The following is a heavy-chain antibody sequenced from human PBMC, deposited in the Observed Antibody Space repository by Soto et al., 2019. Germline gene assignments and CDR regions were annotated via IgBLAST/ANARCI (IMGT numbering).Heavy chain of an antibody. CDR3: ARQGVVKSGNDNMDV. D-gene: IGHD2-21*01. CDR1: SYSFTTYC. Sequence: SLNXSFNVSSYSFTTYCISFVLQMPGKGLECMGRIDPSDSYTNYSPSFQGHVTVSIDKSISTAYLQWSSLKASDTAMYYCARQGVVKSGNDNMDVWGQGTTVTVSS. J-gene: IGHJ6*02. CDR2: IDPSDSYT. V-gene: IGHV5-10-1*01.